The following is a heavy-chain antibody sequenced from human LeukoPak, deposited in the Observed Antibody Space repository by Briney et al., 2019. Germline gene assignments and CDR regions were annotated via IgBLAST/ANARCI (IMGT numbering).Heavy chain of an antibody. Sequence: PSETLSLTCTVSGGSISSSSYYWGWIRQPPGKGLEWIGSIYYSGSTYYNPSLKSRVTISVDTSKNQFSLKLSSVTAADTAVYYCARVLLYYYYYMDVWGKGTTVTVSS. CDR3: ARVLLYYYYYMDV. CDR1: GGSISSSSYY. CDR2: IYYSGST. J-gene: IGHJ6*03. V-gene: IGHV4-39*07.